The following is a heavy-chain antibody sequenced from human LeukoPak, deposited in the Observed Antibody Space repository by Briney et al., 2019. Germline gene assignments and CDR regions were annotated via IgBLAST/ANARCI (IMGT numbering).Heavy chain of an antibody. CDR2: INPNSGGT. CDR1: GYTFTGYY. CDR3: ASGYDSSGYFYYFDY. V-gene: IGHV1-2*02. J-gene: IGHJ4*02. D-gene: IGHD3-22*01. Sequence: ASVKVSCKASGYTFTGYYMHWVRQAPGQGLEWMGWINPNSGGTNYAQKFQGRVTMTRDTSISTAYMELSRLRSEDTAVYYCASGYDSSGYFYYFDYWGQGTLVTVSS.